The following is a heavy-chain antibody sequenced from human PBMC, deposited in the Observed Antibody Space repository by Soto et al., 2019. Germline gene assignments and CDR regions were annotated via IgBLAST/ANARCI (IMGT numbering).Heavy chain of an antibody. CDR2: IRSKAYGGTT. Sequence: GWSLRLSCTASGFTFGDYAMSWFRQAPGKGLEWGGFIRSKAYGGTTEYAASVKGRFTISRDDSKSIAYMQMNSLKTEDTAVYYCTRSPGGSSSWYFYYYGMDVWGQGTTVTVSS. V-gene: IGHV3-49*03. D-gene: IGHD6-13*01. CDR1: GFTFGDYA. CDR3: TRSPGGSSSWYFYYYGMDV. J-gene: IGHJ6*02.